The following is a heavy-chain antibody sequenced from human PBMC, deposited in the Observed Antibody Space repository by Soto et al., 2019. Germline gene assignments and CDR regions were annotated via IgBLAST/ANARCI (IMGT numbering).Heavy chain of an antibody. J-gene: IGHJ4*02. Sequence: EVQLLESGGGLVQPGGSLRISCAASGFTFSSYAMSWVRQAPGKGLECLSTISGSGGSAYYADSVKGRFTITRDNSKNTLHLQMNSLRAEDTAVYYCAKASGYDDILTGLHWGQGTLVTVSA. D-gene: IGHD3-9*01. CDR3: AKASGYDDILTGLH. CDR1: GFTFSSYA. V-gene: IGHV3-23*01. CDR2: ISGSGGSA.